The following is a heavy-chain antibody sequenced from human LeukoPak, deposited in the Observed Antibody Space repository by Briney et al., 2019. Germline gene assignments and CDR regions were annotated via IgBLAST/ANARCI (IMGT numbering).Heavy chain of an antibody. Sequence: KPSETLSLTCAVYGGSFSGYYWSWIRQPPGKGLEWIGEINHSGSTYYNPSLKSRVTISVDTSKNQFSLKLSSVTAADTAVYYCARRVGRLYYFDYWGQGTLVTVSS. V-gene: IGHV4-34*01. D-gene: IGHD2-15*01. J-gene: IGHJ4*02. CDR2: INHSGST. CDR1: GGSFSGYY. CDR3: ARRVGRLYYFDY.